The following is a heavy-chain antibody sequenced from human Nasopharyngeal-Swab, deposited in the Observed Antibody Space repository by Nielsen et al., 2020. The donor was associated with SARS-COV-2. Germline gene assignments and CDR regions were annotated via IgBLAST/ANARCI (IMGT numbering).Heavy chain of an antibody. CDR2: IIPIFGTA. Sequence: WVRQAPGQGLEWMGGIIPIFGTANYAQKFQDRVTITADKSTSTAYMELSSLRSEDTAVYYCARDRIVGATSAFDPWGQGTLVTVSS. V-gene: IGHV1-69*06. D-gene: IGHD1-26*01. J-gene: IGHJ5*02. CDR3: ARDRIVGATSAFDP.